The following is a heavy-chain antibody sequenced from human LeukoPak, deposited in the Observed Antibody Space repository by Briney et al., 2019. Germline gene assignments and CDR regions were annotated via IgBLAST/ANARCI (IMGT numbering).Heavy chain of an antibody. J-gene: IGHJ5*02. CDR1: GGSFSGYY. V-gene: IGHV4-34*01. Sequence: SETLSLTCAVYGGSFSGYYWSSILQPPGKGLEWIGEINHSGSTNYNPSLKSRVTISVDTSKNQFSLKLSSVTAADTAVYYCARASGATDWFDPWGQGTLVTVSS. CDR3: ARASGATDWFDP. CDR2: INHSGST.